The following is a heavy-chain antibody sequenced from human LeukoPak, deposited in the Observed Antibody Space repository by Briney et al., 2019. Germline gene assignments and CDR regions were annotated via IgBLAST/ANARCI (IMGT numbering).Heavy chain of an antibody. D-gene: IGHD3-22*01. CDR1: GFNVSRNY. Sequence: GGSLRLSCAASGFNVSRNYMTWVRQAPGKGLEWVSVIYSGGRTYHADSVKGRFTIARDNSRNTLYLQMNSLKTEDTAVYYCRYYYDSSGYYYVDYWGQGTLVTVSS. CDR2: IYSGGRT. CDR3: RYYYDSSGYYYVDY. V-gene: IGHV3-53*01. J-gene: IGHJ4*02.